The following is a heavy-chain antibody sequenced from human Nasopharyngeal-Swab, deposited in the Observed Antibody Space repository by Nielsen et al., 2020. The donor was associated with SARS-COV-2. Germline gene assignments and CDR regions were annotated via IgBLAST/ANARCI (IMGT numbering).Heavy chain of an antibody. J-gene: IGHJ6*02. D-gene: IGHD3-3*01. CDR3: ARDQRRDYDFWSGYYERTGYGMDV. V-gene: IGHV3-21*01. CDR2: ISSSSSYI. Sequence: VRQAPGKGLEWVSSISSSSSYIYYADSVKGRFTISRDNAKNSLYLQMNSLRAEDTAVYYCARDQRRDYDFWSGYYERTGYGMDVRGQGTTVTVSS.